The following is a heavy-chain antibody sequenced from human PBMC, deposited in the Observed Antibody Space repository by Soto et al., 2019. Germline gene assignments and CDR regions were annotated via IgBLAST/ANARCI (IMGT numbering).Heavy chain of an antibody. CDR2: IIPIFGTA. Sequence: SSVKVSCNASGGTVSSYAISWVLQAPGQGLEWMGGIIPIFGTANYAQKFQGRVTITADESTSTAYMELSSLRSEDTAVYYCARVGAAAGIGGGHYFDYWGQGTLVTVSS. CDR3: ARVGAAAGIGGGHYFDY. J-gene: IGHJ4*02. CDR1: GGTVSSYA. D-gene: IGHD6-13*01. V-gene: IGHV1-69*13.